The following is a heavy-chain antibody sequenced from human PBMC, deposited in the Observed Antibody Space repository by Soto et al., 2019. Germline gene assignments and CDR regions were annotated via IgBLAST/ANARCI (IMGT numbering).Heavy chain of an antibody. CDR3: ARLTAS. CDR1: GFTFSSSA. Sequence: VPLLESGGGLVQPGGSLRLSCAASGFTFSSSAMSWVRQAPGKGLEWVSTFTTSGDNTYYADSVKGRFTISRDNSKNTLYLQMNSLRVEDTAVYYCARLTASWGQGTLVTVSS. V-gene: IGHV3-23*01. CDR2: FTTSGDNT. J-gene: IGHJ5*02.